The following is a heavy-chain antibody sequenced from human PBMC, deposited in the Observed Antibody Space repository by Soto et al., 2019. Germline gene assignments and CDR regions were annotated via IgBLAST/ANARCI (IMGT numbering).Heavy chain of an antibody. CDR2: ISSSSRYI. CDR1: GFTFSSYA. J-gene: IGHJ1*01. V-gene: IGHV3-21*01. Sequence: GGSLRLSCAASGFTFSSYAMSWVRQAPGKGLEWVSSISSSSRYIYYPDSVKGRFTISRDNAKNPLYLQMSSLRAEDTAVYYCARGFDILTGLYFQHWGQGTLVTVSS. CDR3: ARGFDILTGLYFQH. D-gene: IGHD3-9*01.